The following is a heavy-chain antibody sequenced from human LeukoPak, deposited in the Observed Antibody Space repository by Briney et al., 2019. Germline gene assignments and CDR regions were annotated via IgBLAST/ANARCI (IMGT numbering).Heavy chain of an antibody. CDR2: IYYSGST. V-gene: IGHV4-31*03. D-gene: IGHD3-22*01. J-gene: IGHJ4*02. CDR3: ARGPSHYDSSGYYDY. CDR1: GGSISSGGYY. Sequence: PSETLSLTCTVSGGSISSGGYYWSWIRQHPGKGLEWIGYIYYSGSTYYNPSLKSRVTISVDTSKNQFSLKLSSVTAADTAVYYCARGPSHYDSSGYYDYWGQGTLVTVSS.